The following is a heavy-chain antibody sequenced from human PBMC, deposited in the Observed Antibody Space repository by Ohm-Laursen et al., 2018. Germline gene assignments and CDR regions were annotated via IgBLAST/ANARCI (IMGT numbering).Heavy chain of an antibody. V-gene: IGHV3-23*01. Sequence: GSLRLSCTAAGFTFSNYGMSWVRQAPGKGLEWVSAISGSGGTTYYADSVKGRFTISRDNSRNTLYLQMNSLGAEDTAVYYCAKDPDMGYCSGGTCYFVDYWGQGTLVPVSS. CDR1: GFTFSNYG. D-gene: IGHD2-15*01. J-gene: IGHJ4*02. CDR2: ISGSGGTT. CDR3: AKDPDMGYCSGGTCYFVDY.